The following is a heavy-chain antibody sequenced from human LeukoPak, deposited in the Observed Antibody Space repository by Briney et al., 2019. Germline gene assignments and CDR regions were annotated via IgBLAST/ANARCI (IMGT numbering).Heavy chain of an antibody. CDR2: ISGSGGST. D-gene: IGHD6-19*01. Sequence: GGSLRLSCAASGFTFSSYAMSWVRQAPGKGLEWVSAISGSGGSTYYADSVKGRFTISRDNSKNTLYLQVNSLRAEDTAVYYCAKDDAVAVAGQFDHWGQGTLVTVSS. V-gene: IGHV3-23*01. CDR3: AKDDAVAVAGQFDH. CDR1: GFTFSSYA. J-gene: IGHJ4*02.